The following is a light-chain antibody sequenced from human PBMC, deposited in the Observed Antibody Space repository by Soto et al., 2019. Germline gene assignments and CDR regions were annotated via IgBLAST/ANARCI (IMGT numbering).Light chain of an antibody. CDR1: QSISSY. J-gene: IGKJ4*01. CDR2: DAS. V-gene: IGKV3-11*01. CDR3: QHRSNWPPT. Sequence: EIVLTQSPATLSLSPGERATLSCRASQSISSYLACYQQKPGQAPRLLIYDASNRATGIPARFSGGGTGTDYTLTISSLEPEDFAVYYCQHRSNWPPTFGGGTKVEIK.